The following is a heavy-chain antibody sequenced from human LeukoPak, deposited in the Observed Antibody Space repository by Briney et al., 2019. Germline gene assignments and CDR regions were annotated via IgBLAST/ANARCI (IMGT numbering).Heavy chain of an antibody. CDR3: ARDDQVGATEFDP. V-gene: IGHV4-59*01. J-gene: IGHJ5*02. Sequence: SETLSLTCTVSGGSISSYYWSWIRQPPGKGLEWIGYIYYSGSTNYNPSLKSRVTISVDTSKNQFSLKLSSVTAADTAVYYCARDDQVGATEFDPWGQGTLVTVSS. D-gene: IGHD1-26*01. CDR1: GGSISSYY. CDR2: IYYSGST.